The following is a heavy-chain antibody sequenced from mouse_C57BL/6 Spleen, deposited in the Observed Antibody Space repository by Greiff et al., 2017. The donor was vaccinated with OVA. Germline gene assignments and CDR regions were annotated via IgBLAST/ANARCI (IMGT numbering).Heavy chain of an antibody. CDR2: IDPENGDT. Sequence: EVQLQQSGAELVRPGASVKLSCTASGFTIKDDYMHWVKQRPEQGLEWIGWIDPENGDTEYASKFQGKATITADTSSNTAYLQLSSRTSADTAVDYCTTWGYDGGFAYWGQGTLVTVSA. J-gene: IGHJ3*01. CDR3: TTWGYDGGFAY. V-gene: IGHV14-4*01. D-gene: IGHD2-14*01. CDR1: GFTIKDDY.